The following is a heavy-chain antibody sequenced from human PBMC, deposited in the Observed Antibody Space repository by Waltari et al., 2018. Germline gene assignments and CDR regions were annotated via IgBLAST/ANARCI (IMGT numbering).Heavy chain of an antibody. D-gene: IGHD3-22*01. Sequence: QVQLVQSGAEVKKPGASVKVSCKASGYTFTGYYMHWVRQAPGQGLEWMGWINPNSGGTNYAQKFQGRGTMTRDTSISTAYRELSRLRSDDTAVYYCARVGYYDSSGYYYPPFDYWGQGTLVTVSS. CDR1: GYTFTGYY. CDR3: ARVGYYDSSGYYYPPFDY. V-gene: IGHV1-2*02. CDR2: INPNSGGT. J-gene: IGHJ4*02.